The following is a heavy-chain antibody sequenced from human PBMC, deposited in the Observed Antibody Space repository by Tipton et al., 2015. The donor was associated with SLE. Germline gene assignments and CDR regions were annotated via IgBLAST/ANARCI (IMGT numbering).Heavy chain of an antibody. D-gene: IGHD2-15*01. J-gene: IGHJ5*02. CDR3: ARSSTSYCSGGSCYYTWFDP. V-gene: IGHV1-69*01. Sequence: QSGAEVKKPGSSVKVSCKASGGTFSSYAISWVRQAPGQGLEWMGGIIPIFGTANYAQKFQGRVTITADESTSTAYMELSSLRSEDTAVYYCARSSTSYCSGGSCYYTWFDPWGQGTLATVSS. CDR1: GGTFSSYA. CDR2: IIPIFGTA.